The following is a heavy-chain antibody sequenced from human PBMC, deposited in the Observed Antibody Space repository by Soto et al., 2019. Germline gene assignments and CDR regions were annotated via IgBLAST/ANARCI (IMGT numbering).Heavy chain of an antibody. Sequence: LKISCAASGFTFSDYYMSWIRQAPGKGLEWISYISGRNTFTQYADSVKGRFTISRDNAKNSLYLQLNSLTAEDTAVYYCARDGGVIIPGAIGGGYGLDVWGQGTTVTVSS. CDR3: ARDGGVIIPGAIGGGYGLDV. V-gene: IGHV3-11*06. CDR1: GFTFSDYY. J-gene: IGHJ6*02. CDR2: ISGRNTFT. D-gene: IGHD2-2*02.